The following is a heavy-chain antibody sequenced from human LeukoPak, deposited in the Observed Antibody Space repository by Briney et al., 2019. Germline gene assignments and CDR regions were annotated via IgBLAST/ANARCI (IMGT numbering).Heavy chain of an antibody. CDR3: ARGVLLQGRGAFDI. V-gene: IGHV1-2*02. D-gene: IGHD2-15*01. CDR1: GYTFTGYY. J-gene: IGHJ3*02. Sequence: ASVKVSCKASGYTFTGYYMHWVRQAPGQGLEWMGWISPNSGGTNYAQKFQGRVTMTRDTSITTVYMELSGLNSDDTAIYYCARGVLLQGRGAFDIWGQGTMLTVSS. CDR2: ISPNSGGT.